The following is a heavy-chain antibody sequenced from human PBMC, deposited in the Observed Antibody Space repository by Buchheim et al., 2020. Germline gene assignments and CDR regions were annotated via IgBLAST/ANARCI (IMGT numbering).Heavy chain of an antibody. D-gene: IGHD4-11*01. J-gene: IGHJ6*02. V-gene: IGHV1-69*01. CDR2: ITPVFIRP. Sequence: QAQLVQSGAEVKKPGSSVKVSCKSSGGSFSDDVLNWVRQAPGQGLEWVGGITPVFIRPNYAQKFQGRVSITADESTNTAYLELSSLRSEDTAIYYCAREVVETTGTFGMDVWGRGT. CDR3: AREVVETTGTFGMDV. CDR1: GGSFSDDV.